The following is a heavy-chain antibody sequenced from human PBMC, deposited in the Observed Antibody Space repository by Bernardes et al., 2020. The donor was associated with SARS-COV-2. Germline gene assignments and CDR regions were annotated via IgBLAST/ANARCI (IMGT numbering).Heavy chain of an antibody. CDR3: ARGIQRSSLGV. CDR1: GGSFSGYY. J-gene: IGHJ6*02. Sequence: SETLSLTCAVYGGSFSGYYWSWIRQPPGKGLEWIGEINHSGSTNYNPSLKSRVTISVDTSKNQFSLKLSSVTAADTAVYYCARGIQRSSLGVWGQGTTVTVSS. V-gene: IGHV4-34*01. CDR2: INHSGST. D-gene: IGHD1-1*01.